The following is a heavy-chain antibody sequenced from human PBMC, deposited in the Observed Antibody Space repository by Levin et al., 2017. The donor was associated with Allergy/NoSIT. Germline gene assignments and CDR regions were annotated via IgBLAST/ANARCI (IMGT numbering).Heavy chain of an antibody. J-gene: IGHJ5*02. CDR3: ARVNRRDYYDSSGWFDP. CDR1: GGSISSYY. V-gene: IGHV4-59*01. Sequence: NPSETLSLTCTVSGGSISSYYWSWIRQPPGKGLEWIGYIYNSGSTNYNPSLKSRVTISVDTSKNQFSLKLSSVTAADTAVYYCARVNRRDYYDSSGWFDPWGQGTLVTVSS. D-gene: IGHD3-22*01. CDR2: IYNSGST.